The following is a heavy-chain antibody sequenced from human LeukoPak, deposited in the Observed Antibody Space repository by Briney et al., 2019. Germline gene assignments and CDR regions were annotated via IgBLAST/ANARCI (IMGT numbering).Heavy chain of an antibody. CDR1: GYNFTSYW. CDR2: IYPGDSDT. CDR3: AVCIVGARYAFDI. Sequence: GESLKISCKGSGYNFTSYWIGWVRQMPGKGLEWMGIIYPGDSDTRYSPSYQGQVTISADKSISTAYLQWSSLKASDTAMYYCAVCIVGARYAFDIWGQGTMVTVSS. D-gene: IGHD1-26*01. V-gene: IGHV5-51*01. J-gene: IGHJ3*02.